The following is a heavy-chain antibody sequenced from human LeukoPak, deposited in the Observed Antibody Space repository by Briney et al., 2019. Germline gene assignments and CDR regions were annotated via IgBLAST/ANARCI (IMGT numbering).Heavy chain of an antibody. D-gene: IGHD3-22*01. CDR3: ARDLKGYYDSSGSPGY. Sequence: ASVKVSCKASGYTFTSYYMHWVRQAPGQGLEWMGIINPSGGSTSYAQKFQGRVTMTRDTSTSTVYMELSSLRSEDTAVYYCARDLKGYYDSSGSPGYWGQGTLVTASS. CDR2: INPSGGST. CDR1: GYTFTSYY. V-gene: IGHV1-46*01. J-gene: IGHJ4*02.